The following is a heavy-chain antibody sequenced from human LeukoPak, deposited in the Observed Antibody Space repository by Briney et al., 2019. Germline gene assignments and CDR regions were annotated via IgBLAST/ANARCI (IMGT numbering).Heavy chain of an antibody. J-gene: IGHJ4*02. D-gene: IGHD5-12*01. CDR1: GGSISTYY. Sequence: SETLSLTCTVSGGSISTYYWSWLRQPPGKGLEWIGYIYYRGSTNYNPSLKSRVTISVDTSKNQFSLKLSSATATDTAMYYCARGDDYKSTLFDYWGQGTLVTVSS. V-gene: IGHV4-59*01. CDR2: IYYRGST. CDR3: ARGDDYKSTLFDY.